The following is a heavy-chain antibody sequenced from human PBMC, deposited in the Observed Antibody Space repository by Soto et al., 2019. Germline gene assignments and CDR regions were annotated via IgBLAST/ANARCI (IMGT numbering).Heavy chain of an antibody. CDR2: INHSGST. CDR1: GGSFSGYY. J-gene: IGHJ5*02. CDR3: ARFDSSIGPNWFDP. V-gene: IGHV4-34*01. Sequence: XXTLSLRFAVDGGSFSGYYGNWIRQPPGKGLEWIGEINHSGSTNYNPSLKSRVTISVDTSKNQFSLKLSSVTAADTAVYYCARFDSSIGPNWFDPWGQGTLVTV. D-gene: IGHD6-13*01.